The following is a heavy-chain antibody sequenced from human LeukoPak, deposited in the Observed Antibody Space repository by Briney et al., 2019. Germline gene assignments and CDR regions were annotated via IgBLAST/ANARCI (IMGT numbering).Heavy chain of an antibody. CDR2: ITSNGSHM. V-gene: IGHV3-21*06. J-gene: IGHJ4*02. Sequence: GGSLRLSCAASGFTFRSYSMNWVRQAPGKRLEWLACITSNGSHMYYADSVKGRCTISRDNAKSTLYLQMNSLSAEDTAVYYCATFMTTVTIPDYWGQGTLVTVSS. CDR1: GFTFRSYS. D-gene: IGHD4-17*01. CDR3: ATFMTTVTIPDY.